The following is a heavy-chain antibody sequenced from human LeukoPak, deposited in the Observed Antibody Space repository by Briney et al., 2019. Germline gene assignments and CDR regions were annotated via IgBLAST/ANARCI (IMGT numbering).Heavy chain of an antibody. CDR2: IYYIGST. CDR3: ARTYYYGSGTFDL. D-gene: IGHD3-10*01. J-gene: IGHJ2*01. Sequence: SETLSLTCTVSGGSISSHYWSWIRQPPGKGLEWIGYIYYIGSTNYNPSLKSRVTISVDTSKNQFSLKMSSATAADTAIYYCARTYYYGSGTFDLWGRGTLVTVSS. CDR1: GGSISSHY. V-gene: IGHV4-59*08.